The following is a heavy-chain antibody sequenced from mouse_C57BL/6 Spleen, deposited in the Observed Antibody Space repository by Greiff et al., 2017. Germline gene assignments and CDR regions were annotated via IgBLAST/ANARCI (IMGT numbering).Heavy chain of an antibody. D-gene: IGHD1-1*01. Sequence: VQLQQPGAELVKPGASVKLSCKASGYTFTSYWMHWVKQRPGQGLEWIGMIHPKSGSTNYNEKFKSKATLTVDKSSSTAYMQLSSLTSEDSAVYYCARNYYGSSRDAMDDWGQGTSVTVSS. CDR3: ARNYYGSSRDAMDD. V-gene: IGHV1-64*01. CDR1: GYTFTSYW. CDR2: IHPKSGST. J-gene: IGHJ4*01.